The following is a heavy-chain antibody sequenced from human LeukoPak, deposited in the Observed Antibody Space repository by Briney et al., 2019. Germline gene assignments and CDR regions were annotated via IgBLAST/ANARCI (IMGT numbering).Heavy chain of an antibody. CDR1: GYTFTTYY. Sequence: GASVKVSCKASGYTFTTYYIYWVRQAPGQGLEWMGIINPSGGSTNYAQKFQGRVTMTRDTSTSTVYMELSRLRSEDTAVYYCARGPSITMVRGGQWYYYMDVWGKGTTVTISS. CDR2: INPSGGST. V-gene: IGHV1-46*01. CDR3: ARGPSITMVRGGQWYYYMDV. D-gene: IGHD3-10*01. J-gene: IGHJ6*03.